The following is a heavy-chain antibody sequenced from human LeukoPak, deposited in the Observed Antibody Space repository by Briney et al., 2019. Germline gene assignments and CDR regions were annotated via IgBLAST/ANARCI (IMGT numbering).Heavy chain of an antibody. V-gene: IGHV1-69*13. J-gene: IGHJ4*02. D-gene: IGHD7-27*01. CDR2: IIANVGTP. Sequence: SVKVSCKASGGSFSSNTLSWVRQAPGQGLEWMGGIIANVGTPTYTQKFQGRVTVTADESTSTIDLVVDSLRSDDTAVYYCARLVNWGPLGDYWGQGTLVTVSS. CDR1: GGSFSSNT. CDR3: ARLVNWGPLGDY.